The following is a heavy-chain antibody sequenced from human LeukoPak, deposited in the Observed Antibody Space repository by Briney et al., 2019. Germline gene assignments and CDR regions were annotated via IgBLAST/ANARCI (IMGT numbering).Heavy chain of an antibody. CDR3: ARRPLSYYYYYMDV. V-gene: IGHV1-18*01. CDR1: GYTFTSYG. J-gene: IGHJ6*03. Sequence: GASVTVSCKASGYTFTSYGISWVRQAPGQGLEWMGWISAYNGNTNYAQKLQGRVTMTTDTSTSTAYMELRSLRSDDTAVYYCARRPLSYYYYYMDVWGKGTTVTVSS. CDR2: ISAYNGNT.